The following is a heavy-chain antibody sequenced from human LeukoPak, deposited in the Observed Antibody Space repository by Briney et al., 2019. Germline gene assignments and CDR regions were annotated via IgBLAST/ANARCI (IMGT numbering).Heavy chain of an antibody. Sequence: GGSLKLSCAASGFTLSGPGIHWVRQASGKGLEWVGHIRTRANNYPTAYAASVKGRFTLSRDDSKNTADLQMNSLKTEDTAVYYCTRQGPNINDDFDFWGQGTLVTVSS. CDR3: TRQGPNINDDFDF. CDR1: GFTLSGPG. D-gene: IGHD2-8*01. J-gene: IGHJ4*02. CDR2: IRTRANNYPT. V-gene: IGHV3-73*01.